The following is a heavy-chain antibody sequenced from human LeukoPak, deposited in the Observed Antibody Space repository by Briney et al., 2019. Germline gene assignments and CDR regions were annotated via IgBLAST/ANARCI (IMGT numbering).Heavy chain of an antibody. CDR1: GYTFIGYY. CDR3: ARADCSSTSCLNAFGI. V-gene: IGHV1-2*06. Sequence: ASVKVSCKASGYTFIGYYMHCVRQAPGQGLEWVGRLNPNSGGTNYAQKFQGRDTMTRDTSISTAYMELSRLRSDATAVYYCARADCSSTSCLNAFGIWGQGTMVTVSS. J-gene: IGHJ3*02. D-gene: IGHD2-2*01. CDR2: LNPNSGGT.